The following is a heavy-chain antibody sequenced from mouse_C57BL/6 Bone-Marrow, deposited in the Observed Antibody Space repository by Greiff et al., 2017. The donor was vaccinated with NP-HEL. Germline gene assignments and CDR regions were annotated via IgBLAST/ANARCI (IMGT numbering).Heavy chain of an antibody. J-gene: IGHJ3*01. Sequence: VKLQESGPELVKPGASVKISCKASGYTFTDYYINWVKQRPGQGLEWIGWIFPGSGSTYYNEKFKGKATLTVDKSSSTAYMLLSSLTSEDSAVYFCARGLLYYGKPWFAYWGQGTLVTVSA. CDR3: ARGLLYYGKPWFAY. CDR2: IFPGSGST. CDR1: GYTFTDYY. V-gene: IGHV1-75*01. D-gene: IGHD2-1*01.